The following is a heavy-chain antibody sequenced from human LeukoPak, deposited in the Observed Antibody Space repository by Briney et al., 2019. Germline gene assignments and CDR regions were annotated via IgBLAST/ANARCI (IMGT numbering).Heavy chain of an antibody. J-gene: IGHJ4*02. CDR3: AKDLTYDFWSGLGN. CDR2: ISYDGTNK. V-gene: IGHV3-30*18. Sequence: GGSLRLSCAASGFTFSTYHMNWVRQAPGKGLEWMAVISYDGTNKYYADSVKGRFTISRDNSKNTLYLQMNSLRAEDTAVYYCAKDLTYDFWSGLGNWGQGTLVTVSS. CDR1: GFTFSTYH. D-gene: IGHD3-3*01.